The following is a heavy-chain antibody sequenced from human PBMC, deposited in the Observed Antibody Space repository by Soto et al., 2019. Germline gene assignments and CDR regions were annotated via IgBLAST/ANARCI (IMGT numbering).Heavy chain of an antibody. D-gene: IGHD7-27*01. V-gene: IGHV1-3*01. Sequence: ASVKVSCKASGYTITSYAMQWVRQAPGQRLEWMGWINAGNGNTKYSQKFQGRVTITRDTSASTAYMELSSLRSEDTAVYYCARLSGDYYDYYAMDVWGQGTTVTVSS. CDR1: GYTITSYA. CDR3: ARLSGDYYDYYAMDV. CDR2: INAGNGNT. J-gene: IGHJ6*02.